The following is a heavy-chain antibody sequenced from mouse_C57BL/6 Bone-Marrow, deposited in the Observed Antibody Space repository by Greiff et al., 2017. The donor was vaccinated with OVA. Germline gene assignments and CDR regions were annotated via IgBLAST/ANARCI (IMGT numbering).Heavy chain of an antibody. J-gene: IGHJ1*03. D-gene: IGHD3-3*01. CDR2: INPYNGGT. Sequence: EVKLMESGPVLVKPGASVKMSCKASGYTFTDYYMNWVKQSHGKSLEWIGVINPYNGGTSYNQKFKGKATLTVDKSSSTAYMELNSLTSEDSAVYYCARGDPPWYFDVWGTGTTVTVSS. CDR3: ARGDPPWYFDV. V-gene: IGHV1-19*01. CDR1: GYTFTDYY.